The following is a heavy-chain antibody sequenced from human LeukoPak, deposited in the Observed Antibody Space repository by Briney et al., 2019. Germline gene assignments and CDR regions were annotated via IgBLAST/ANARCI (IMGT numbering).Heavy chain of an antibody. V-gene: IGHV3-23*01. J-gene: IGHJ6*03. D-gene: IGHD3-9*01. Sequence: GGSLRLSCAASGFTFSTYGMSWVRQAPGKGLEWVSAITGTGGSTYYAGSVKGRLTISRDISKNTLYLQLNSLRAEDTAVYYCAKCILTGYYKGYMDVWGKGTTVTISS. CDR3: AKCILTGYYKGYMDV. CDR2: ITGTGGST. CDR1: GFTFSTYG.